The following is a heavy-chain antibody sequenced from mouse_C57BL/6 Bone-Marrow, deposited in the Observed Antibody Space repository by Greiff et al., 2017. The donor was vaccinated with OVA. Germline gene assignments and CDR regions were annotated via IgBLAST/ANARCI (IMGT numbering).Heavy chain of an antibody. V-gene: IGHV1-50*01. D-gene: IGHD1-1*01. Sequence: QVQLQQPGAELVKPGASVKLSCKASGYTFTSYWMQWVKQRPGQGLEWIGEIDPSDSYTNYNQKFKGKATLTVDTSSSTAYMQLSSLTSEDSAVYYCARGGYYYGSLHYFDYWGQGTTLTVSS. CDR3: ARGGYYYGSLHYFDY. J-gene: IGHJ2*01. CDR2: IDPSDSYT. CDR1: GYTFTSYW.